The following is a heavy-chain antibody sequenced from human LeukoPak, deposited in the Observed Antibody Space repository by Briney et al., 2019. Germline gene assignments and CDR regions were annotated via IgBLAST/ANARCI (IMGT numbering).Heavy chain of an antibody. D-gene: IGHD5-24*01. V-gene: IGHV4-4*07. CDR2: IYTSGST. CDR1: GGSISSYY. CDR3: ARRGSSGYNYYFDY. Sequence: SETLSLTCTVSGGSISSYYWSWIRQPAGKGLEWIGRIYTSGSTNYNPSLKSRVTMSVDTSKNQFSLKLSSVTAADTAVYYCARRGSSGYNYYFDYWGQGTLVTVSS. J-gene: IGHJ4*02.